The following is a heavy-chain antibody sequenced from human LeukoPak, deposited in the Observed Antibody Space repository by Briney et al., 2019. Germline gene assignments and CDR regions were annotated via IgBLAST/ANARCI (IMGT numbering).Heavy chain of an antibody. CDR2: ISSSSSTI. V-gene: IGHV3-48*01. CDR3: ARDLEYYYDSSGYRFDY. Sequence: GGSLRLSCAASGFTFSSYEMNWVRQAPGKGLEWVSYISSSSSTIYYADSVKGRFTISRDNAKNSLYLQMNSLRAEDTAVYYCARDLEYYYDSSGYRFDYWGQGTLVTVSS. D-gene: IGHD3-22*01. CDR1: GFTFSSYE. J-gene: IGHJ4*02.